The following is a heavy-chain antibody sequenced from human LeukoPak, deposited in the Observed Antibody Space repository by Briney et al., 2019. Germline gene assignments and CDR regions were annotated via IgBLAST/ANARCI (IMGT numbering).Heavy chain of an antibody. CDR2: IWYDGSNK. J-gene: IGHJ4*02. CDR1: GFTFSSYG. V-gene: IGHV3-33*01. D-gene: IGHD1-1*01. CDR3: ARDLGTSLRGYFDY. Sequence: GGSLRLSCAASGFTFSSYGLHWVRQAPAKGLAWVEVIWYDGSNKYYADSVKGRFTISRDNSKNTLYLQMNSLRAEDTAVYYCARDLGTSLRGYFDYWGQGTLVTVSS.